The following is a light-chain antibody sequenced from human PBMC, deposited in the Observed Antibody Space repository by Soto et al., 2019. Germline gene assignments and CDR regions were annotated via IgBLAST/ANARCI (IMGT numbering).Light chain of an antibody. J-gene: IGLJ3*02. CDR2: DVS. CDR3: CSYAGSNSWV. Sequence: QSALTQPRSVSGSPGQSVTISCTGTSGDVGGYNFVSWYQQHPGKAPTLMIFDVSQRPSGVPDRFSGSKSGNTASLTISGLQADDEADYYCCSYAGSNSWVFGGGTKLTVL. CDR1: SGDVGGYNF. V-gene: IGLV2-11*01.